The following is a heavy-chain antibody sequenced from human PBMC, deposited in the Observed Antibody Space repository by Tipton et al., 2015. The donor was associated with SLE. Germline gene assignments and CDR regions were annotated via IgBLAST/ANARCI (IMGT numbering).Heavy chain of an antibody. CDR2: IYYSGST. Sequence: TLSLTCTVSGGSISSYYWSWIRQPPGKGLEWIGYIYYSGSTNYNPSLKSRVTISVDTSKNQFSLKLSSVTAADTAVYYCARGPVAGNWFDPWGQGTLVTVSS. CDR1: GGSISSYY. CDR3: ARGPVAGNWFDP. J-gene: IGHJ5*02. D-gene: IGHD4-23*01. V-gene: IGHV4-59*12.